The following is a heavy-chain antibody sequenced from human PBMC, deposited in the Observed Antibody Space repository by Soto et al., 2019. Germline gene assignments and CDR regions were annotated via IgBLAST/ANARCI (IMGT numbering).Heavy chain of an antibody. D-gene: IGHD3-10*01. Sequence: ASETLSLTCAVYGGSFSGYYWSWIRQPPGKGLEWIGEINHSGSTNYNPSLKSRVTISVDTSKNQFSLKLSSVTAADTAVYYCARGRLVLLWFGEPGVPFDYWGQGTLVTVSS. J-gene: IGHJ4*02. CDR3: ARGRLVLLWFGEPGVPFDY. V-gene: IGHV4-34*01. CDR1: GGSFSGYY. CDR2: INHSGST.